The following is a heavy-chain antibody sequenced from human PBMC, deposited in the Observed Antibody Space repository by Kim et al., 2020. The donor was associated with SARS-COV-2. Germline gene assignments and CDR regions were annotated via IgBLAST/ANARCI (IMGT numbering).Heavy chain of an antibody. CDR1: GGSISSYY. D-gene: IGHD3-10*01. CDR2: IYYSGST. J-gene: IGHJ6*02. Sequence: SETLSLTCTVSGGSISSYYCSWIRQPPGKGLEWIGYIYYSGSTNYNPSLKSRVTISVDTSKNQFSLKLSSVTAADTAVYYCARLLWFAQGGMDVWGQGTTVTVSS. V-gene: IGHV4-59*01. CDR3: ARLLWFAQGGMDV.